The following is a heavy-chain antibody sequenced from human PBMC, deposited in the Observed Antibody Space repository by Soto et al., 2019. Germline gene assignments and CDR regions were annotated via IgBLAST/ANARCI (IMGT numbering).Heavy chain of an antibody. CDR2: ISYDGSNK. CDR1: GFTFSNYD. D-gene: IGHD3-22*01. CDR3: AKDVQFYYDSSGYSWGLPSDAFDI. Sequence: GSLRLSCAASGFTFSNYDMHWVRQAPGKGLEWVAVISYDGSNKYYADSVKGRFTISRDNSKNTLYLQITSLRAEDTAVFYCAKDVQFYYDSSGYSWGLPSDAFDIWGQGTMVTVSS. J-gene: IGHJ3*02. V-gene: IGHV3-30*18.